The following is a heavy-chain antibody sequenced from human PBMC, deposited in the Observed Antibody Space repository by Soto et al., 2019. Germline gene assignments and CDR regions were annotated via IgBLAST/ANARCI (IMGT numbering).Heavy chain of an antibody. CDR3: ARGPGGPDGPGDY. Sequence: QVQLVQAWVEVKKPGASVKVSCKASGYTFTSYAMHWVCQAPGQRLEWMGWINAGNGNTKYSQKFQGRVTITRDTSASTDYMELSSLRSEDTAVYYCARGPGGPDGPGDYWGQGTLVTVSS. J-gene: IGHJ4*02. CDR1: GYTFTSYA. CDR2: INAGNGNT. V-gene: IGHV1-3*01. D-gene: IGHD2-15*01.